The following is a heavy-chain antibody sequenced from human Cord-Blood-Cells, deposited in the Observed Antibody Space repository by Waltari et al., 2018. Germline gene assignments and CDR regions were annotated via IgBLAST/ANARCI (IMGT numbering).Heavy chain of an antibody. D-gene: IGHD1-7*01. CDR2: ISYDGSNK. J-gene: IGHJ3*02. CDR3: AKWDWKLELRAFDI. Sequence: QVQLVESGGGVVQPGRSRRLSCAASGFTFISYGMPWVRRAPGKGLEWVAVISYDGSNKYYADAVKGRFTISRDNSKNTLYLQMNSLRAEDTAVYYCAKWDWKLELRAFDIWGQGTMVTVSS. V-gene: IGHV3-30*18. CDR1: GFTFISYG.